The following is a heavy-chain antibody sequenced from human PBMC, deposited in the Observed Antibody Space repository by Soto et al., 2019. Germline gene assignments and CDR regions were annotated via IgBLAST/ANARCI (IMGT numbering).Heavy chain of an antibody. J-gene: IGHJ6*02. CDR1: GFTFGSYG. CDR2: ISYDGSNK. Sequence: GGSLRLSCAASGFTFGSYGMHWVRQAPGKGLEWVAVISYDGSNKYYADSVKGRFTISRDSSKNTLYLQMNSLRAEDTAVYYCAKVKHLYYYGMDVWGQGTTVTVSS. CDR3: AKVKHLYYYGMDV. V-gene: IGHV3-30*18.